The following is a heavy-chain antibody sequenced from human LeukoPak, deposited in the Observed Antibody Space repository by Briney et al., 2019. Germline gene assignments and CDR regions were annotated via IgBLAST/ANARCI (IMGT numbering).Heavy chain of an antibody. V-gene: IGHV3-72*01. CDR1: GFTFSDHY. D-gene: IGHD6-19*01. Sequence: GGSLRLSCAASGFTFSDHYMDWVRQAPGKGLQWVGRSGTKANSYSTEYAASVKGRFTISRDDSENSLYLQMNSLKPEDTAVYFCTRLVYGSAWSIDYWGLGTLVTVSS. CDR3: TRLVYGSAWSIDY. CDR2: SGTKANSYST. J-gene: IGHJ4*02.